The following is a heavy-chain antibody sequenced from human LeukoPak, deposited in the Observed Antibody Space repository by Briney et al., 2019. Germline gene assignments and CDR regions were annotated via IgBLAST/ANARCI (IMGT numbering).Heavy chain of an antibody. J-gene: IGHJ5*02. CDR3: ASSMLRGVIDWFDP. Sequence: PSETLSLTCTVSGGSISSYYWSWIRQPPGKGLEWIGYIYYSGSTNYNPSLKSRVTISVDTSKNQFSLKLSSVTAADTAVYYCASSMLRGVIDWFDPWGQGTLVTVSS. CDR1: GGSISSYY. D-gene: IGHD3-10*01. V-gene: IGHV4-59*01. CDR2: IYYSGST.